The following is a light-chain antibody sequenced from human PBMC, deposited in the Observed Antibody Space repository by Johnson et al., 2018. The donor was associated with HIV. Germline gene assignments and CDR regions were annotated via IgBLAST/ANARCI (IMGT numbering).Light chain of an antibody. V-gene: IGLV1-51*01. Sequence: QSVLTQPPSVSAAPGQKVTISCSGSSSNIGNNYVSWYQQLPGRAPKLLIYDNNKRPSGTPDRFSGSKSATSATLDITGLQTGDEADYYCGTWDSSLSAYVFGTGTKVTVL. J-gene: IGLJ1*01. CDR1: SSNIGNNY. CDR3: GTWDSSLSAYV. CDR2: DNN.